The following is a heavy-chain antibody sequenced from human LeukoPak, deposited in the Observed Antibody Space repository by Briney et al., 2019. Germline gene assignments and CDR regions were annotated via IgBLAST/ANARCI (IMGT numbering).Heavy chain of an antibody. V-gene: IGHV3-21*01. J-gene: IGHJ5*02. D-gene: IGHD3-10*01. CDR3: ARGSLWFGELLWFDP. CDR1: GFTFTGFS. CDR2: TSSSISYI. Sequence: GGSLRPSRAPSGFTFTGFSMKWVCESPGKRLGWASSTSSSISYIYYAASVKGRVYISRDNAKNSLYLQMNILRAEDTAVYYCARGSLWFGELLWFDPWGQGTLVTVSS.